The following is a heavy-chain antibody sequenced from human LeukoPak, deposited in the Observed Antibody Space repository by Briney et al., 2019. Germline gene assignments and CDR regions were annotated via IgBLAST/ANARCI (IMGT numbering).Heavy chain of an antibody. Sequence: ASVTVSCTASGGTFSSYAISWVRQAPGQGLEWMGGIIPIFGTANYAQKFQGRVTITADESTSTAYMELSSLRSEDTAVYYCARSGWDGVRDFDYWGQGTLVTVSS. CDR2: IIPIFGTA. J-gene: IGHJ4*02. CDR3: ARSGWDGVRDFDY. D-gene: IGHD6-19*01. CDR1: GGTFSSYA. V-gene: IGHV1-69*13.